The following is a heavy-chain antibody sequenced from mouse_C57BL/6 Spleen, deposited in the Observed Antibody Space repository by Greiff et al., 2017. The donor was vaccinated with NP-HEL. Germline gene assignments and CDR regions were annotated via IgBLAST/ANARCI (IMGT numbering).Heavy chain of an antibody. CDR3: ARGHYDYALYFDV. CDR2: IYPRSGNT. J-gene: IGHJ1*03. D-gene: IGHD2-4*01. V-gene: IGHV1-81*01. CDR1: GYTFTSYG. Sequence: VQLVESGAELARPGASVKLSCKASGYTFTSYGISWVKQRTGQGLEWIGEIYPRSGNTYYNEKFKGKATLTADKSSSTAYMELRSLTSEDSAVYFCARGHYDYALYFDVWGTGTTVTVSS.